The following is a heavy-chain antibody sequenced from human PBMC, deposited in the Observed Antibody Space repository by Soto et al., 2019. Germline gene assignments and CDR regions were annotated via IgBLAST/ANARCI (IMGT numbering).Heavy chain of an antibody. D-gene: IGHD3-10*01. J-gene: IGHJ6*02. V-gene: IGHV3-23*01. CDR1: GFNFSNYA. CDR2: ISGAGDTT. Sequence: PGGSLRLSCAASGFNFSNYAMAWVRQGPEKGLEWVSAISGAGDTTYYADSVKGRFTISRDNSKNTLYLQMDTLRAEDSALYYCAREGGPMVRGVKNVWGQGTTVTVSS. CDR3: AREGGPMVRGVKNV.